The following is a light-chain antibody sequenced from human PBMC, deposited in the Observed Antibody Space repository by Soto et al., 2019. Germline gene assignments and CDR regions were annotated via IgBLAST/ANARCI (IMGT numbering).Light chain of an antibody. J-gene: IGKJ1*01. V-gene: IGKV1-6*01. Sequence: IQMTQSPSSLSASVGDRVTITCRASQGIRSDLAWYQQKSGKVPKLLIYGASRLESGVPSRFSGSGFGTDFTLTISSLQPEDFATYYFLQDYNYPWAFGQGNKVEIK. CDR1: QGIRSD. CDR3: LQDYNYPWA. CDR2: GAS.